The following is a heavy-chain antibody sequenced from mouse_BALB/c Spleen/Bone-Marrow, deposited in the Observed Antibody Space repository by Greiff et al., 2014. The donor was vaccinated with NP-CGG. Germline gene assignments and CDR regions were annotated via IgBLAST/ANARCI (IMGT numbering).Heavy chain of an antibody. CDR3: ARSKYFGSSYDY. Sequence: LVESGPELVKPGASVKMSCKASGYTFTSYVMHWMKQKPGQGLEWIGYINPYNDGTKYNETFKGKATLTSDKSSSTAYMDLSSLTSEDSAVYFCARSKYFGSSYDYWGQGTTLTVSS. D-gene: IGHD1-1*01. CDR1: GYTFTSYV. J-gene: IGHJ2*01. CDR2: INPYNDGT. V-gene: IGHV1-14*01.